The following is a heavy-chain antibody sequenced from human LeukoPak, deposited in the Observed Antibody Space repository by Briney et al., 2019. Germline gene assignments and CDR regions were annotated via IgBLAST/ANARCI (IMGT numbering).Heavy chain of an antibody. CDR2: ISYDGSNK. V-gene: IGHV3-30*18. CDR3: AKDLSLYDSSGYYLVGFDL. CDR1: GFTFSSYG. Sequence: GRSLRLSCAASGFTFSSYGMHWVRQAPGKGLEWVAVISYDGSNKYYADSVKGRFTISRDNSKNTLYLQMNSLRAEDTAVYYCAKDLSLYDSSGYYLVGFDLWGRGTLVTTSS. J-gene: IGHJ2*01. D-gene: IGHD3-22*01.